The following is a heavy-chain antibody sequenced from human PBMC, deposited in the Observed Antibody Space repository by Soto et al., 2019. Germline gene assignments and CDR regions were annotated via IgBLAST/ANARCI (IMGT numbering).Heavy chain of an antibody. CDR2: LYSGST. D-gene: IGHD3-10*01. Sequence: HLQLQASGPGLVKPSETLSLTCAVSGASISRGGFHWGWIRQPPGQGLEWIGSLYSGSTYYNPSLKRRVSIHADTSKNHFSLKLSSVTAADTAVYYCARRGSGHTFDYWGQGTLGTVSS. J-gene: IGHJ4*02. V-gene: IGHV4-39*01. CDR3: ARRGSGHTFDY. CDR1: GASISRGGFH.